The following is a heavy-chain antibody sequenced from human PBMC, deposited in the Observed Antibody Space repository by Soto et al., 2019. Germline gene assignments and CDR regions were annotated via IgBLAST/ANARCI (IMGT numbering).Heavy chain of an antibody. CDR3: ARGTLTTFGRAFDI. Sequence: EVQLVESGGGLVQPGGSLRLSCAASGFTVSSNYMSWVRQAPGTGLEWVSVIYSGGSTYYADSVKGRFTISRDNSKTTPWLQMNSLRAEDTAVYYCARGTLTTFGRAFDIWGQGTMVTVSS. D-gene: IGHD3-16*01. CDR1: GFTVSSNY. J-gene: IGHJ3*02. V-gene: IGHV3-66*01. CDR2: IYSGGST.